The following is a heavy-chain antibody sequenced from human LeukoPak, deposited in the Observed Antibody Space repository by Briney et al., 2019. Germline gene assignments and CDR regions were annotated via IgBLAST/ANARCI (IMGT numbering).Heavy chain of an antibody. CDR1: GFTFSSYA. Sequence: GGSLRLSCAASGFTFSSYAMHWVCQAPGKGLGWVAVISYDGSNKYYADSVKGRFTISRDNSKNTLYLQMNSLRAEDTAVYYCARGPLSITMIVVVIDAYYFDYWGQGTLVTVSS. CDR3: ARGPLSITMIVVVIDAYYFDY. J-gene: IGHJ4*02. CDR2: ISYDGSNK. V-gene: IGHV3-30-3*01. D-gene: IGHD3-22*01.